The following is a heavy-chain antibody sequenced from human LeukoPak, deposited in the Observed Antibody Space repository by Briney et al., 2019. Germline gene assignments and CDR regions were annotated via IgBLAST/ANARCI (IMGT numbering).Heavy chain of an antibody. Sequence: PSETLSLTCAVSGYSISSGYYWGWIRQPSGQGLEWIGSIYHRGSTYYNPSLKSRVTISVDTSKNQFSLKLSSVTAADTAVYYCARPFYSSGAFDIWGQGTMVTVSS. D-gene: IGHD2/OR15-2a*01. V-gene: IGHV4-38-2*01. CDR3: ARPFYSSGAFDI. CDR2: IYHRGST. J-gene: IGHJ3*02. CDR1: GYSISSGYY.